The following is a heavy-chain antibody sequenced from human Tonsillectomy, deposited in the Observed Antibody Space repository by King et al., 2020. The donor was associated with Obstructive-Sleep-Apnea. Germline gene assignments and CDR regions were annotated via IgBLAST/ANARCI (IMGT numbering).Heavy chain of an antibody. CDR2: ISSSSNYI. CDR1: GFTFSNYN. J-gene: IGHJ4*02. V-gene: IGHV3-21*01. D-gene: IGHD3-22*01. CDR3: ARGANYYDSSGYYRPNL. Sequence: VQLVESGGGLVKPGGSLRLSCAASGFTFSNYNMNWVRQAPGRGLEWVSSISSSSNYIDYGDSVKGRFTISRDNAKNSLYLQMNSLRVEDTAVYYCARGANYYDSSGYYRPNLWGQGTLVTVSS.